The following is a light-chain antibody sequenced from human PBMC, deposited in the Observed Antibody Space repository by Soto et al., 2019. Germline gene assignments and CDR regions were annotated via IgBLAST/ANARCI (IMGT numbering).Light chain of an antibody. CDR3: QQYGSSPAT. Sequence: ETVFTQSPCTLSMSPGERATLSCRASQSVSSSYLAWYQQKPGQAPRLLIYGASSRAIGIPDRFSGSGSGTDFTLTISRLEPEDFAVYYCQQYGSSPATFGQGTRWRS. J-gene: IGKJ1*01. CDR1: QSVSSSY. CDR2: GAS. V-gene: IGKV3-20*01.